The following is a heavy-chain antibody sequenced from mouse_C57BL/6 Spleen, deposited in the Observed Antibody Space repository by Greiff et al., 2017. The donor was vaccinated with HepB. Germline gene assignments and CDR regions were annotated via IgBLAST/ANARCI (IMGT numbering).Heavy chain of an antibody. CDR2: ISSGGSYT. Sequence: EVKVVESGGDLVKPGGSLKLSCAASGFTFSSYGMSWVRQTPDKRLEWVATISSGGSYTYYPDSVKGRFTISRDNAKNTLYLQMSSLKSEDTAMYYCARHNWTWFAYWGQGTLVTVSA. V-gene: IGHV5-6*01. D-gene: IGHD4-1*01. CDR3: ARHNWTWFAY. J-gene: IGHJ3*01. CDR1: GFTFSSYG.